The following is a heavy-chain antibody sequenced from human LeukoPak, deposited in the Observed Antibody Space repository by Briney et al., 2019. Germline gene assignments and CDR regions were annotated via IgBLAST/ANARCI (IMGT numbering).Heavy chain of an antibody. CDR1: GYTFISYG. Sequence: SVKVSCKASGYTFISYGIAWVRQAPGPGREWMRWISASNGNTDHAQKLQGIVTMTTETSTSTAYMELNSLRPDDTAVYYCARDEPIVGATWYYDYWGQGTLVTVSS. CDR2: ISASNGNT. V-gene: IGHV1-18*01. D-gene: IGHD1-26*01. CDR3: ARDEPIVGATWYYDY. J-gene: IGHJ4*02.